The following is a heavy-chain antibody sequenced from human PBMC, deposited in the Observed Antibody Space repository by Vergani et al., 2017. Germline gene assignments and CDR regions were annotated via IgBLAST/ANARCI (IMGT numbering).Heavy chain of an antibody. V-gene: IGHV1-69*04. Sequence: QVQLVQSGAEVKKPGSSVKVSCKASGGTFSSYAISWVRQAPGQGLEWMGRIIPILGIANYAQKFQGRVTITADKSTSTAYMELSSLRSEDTAVYYCARARYCSGGSCYLGEYFQHWGQGTLVTVSS. J-gene: IGHJ1*01. CDR1: GGTFSSYA. CDR3: ARARYCSGGSCYLGEYFQH. CDR2: IIPILGIA. D-gene: IGHD2-15*01.